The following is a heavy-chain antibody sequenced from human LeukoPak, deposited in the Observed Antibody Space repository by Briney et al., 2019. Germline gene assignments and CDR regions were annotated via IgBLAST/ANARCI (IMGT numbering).Heavy chain of an antibody. CDR1: GGTFSSYA. Sequence: ASVKVSCKASGGTFSSYAISWVRQAPGQGLEWMGGIIPIFGTANYAQKFQGRVTITTDESTSTAYMELSSLRSEDTAVYYCARGGGYSSSSGVDYWGQGTLVTVSS. V-gene: IGHV1-69*05. CDR3: ARGGGYSSSSGVDY. J-gene: IGHJ4*02. D-gene: IGHD6-6*01. CDR2: IIPIFGTA.